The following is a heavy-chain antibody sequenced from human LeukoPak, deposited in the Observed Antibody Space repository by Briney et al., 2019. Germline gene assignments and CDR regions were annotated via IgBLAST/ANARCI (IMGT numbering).Heavy chain of an antibody. D-gene: IGHD3-22*01. CDR2: ISGSGGST. CDR3: AKEAHDSSGYYYDSSLFDY. Sequence: PGGSLRLSCAASGFTFSSYAMSWVRQAPGKGLEWVSAISGSGGSTYYADSVKGRFTISRDNSKNTLYLQMNSLRAEDTAVYYCAKEAHDSSGYYYDSSLFDYWGQGTLVTVSS. J-gene: IGHJ4*02. V-gene: IGHV3-23*01. CDR1: GFTFSSYA.